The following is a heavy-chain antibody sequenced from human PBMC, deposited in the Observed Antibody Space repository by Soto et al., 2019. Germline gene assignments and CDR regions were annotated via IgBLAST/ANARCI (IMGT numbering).Heavy chain of an antibody. CDR3: ARPVEPFYYYGMDV. V-gene: IGHV3-30-3*01. Sequence: QVQLVESGGGVVQPGRYLRLSCAAAGFTFSTYAMEWVRQAPGKELVWVALISYDGSEKYYADAVQGRFTVSRDNSKNTLYLQMNSLRPEDTAVYYCARPVEPFYYYGMDVWGQGTTVTVSS. CDR1: GFTFSTYA. J-gene: IGHJ6*02. CDR2: ISYDGSEK.